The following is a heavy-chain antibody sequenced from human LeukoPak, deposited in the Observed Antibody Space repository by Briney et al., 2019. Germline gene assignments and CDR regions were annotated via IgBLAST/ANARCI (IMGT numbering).Heavy chain of an antibody. J-gene: IGHJ4*02. CDR2: ISSNGGST. Sequence: GGSLRLSCSASGFTFSSYAMHWVRQAPGKGLEYVSAISSNGGSTYCADSVKGRFTISRDNSKNTLYLQMSSLRAEDTAVYYCVKGYCSSTSCYVGHFDYWGQGTLVTVSS. D-gene: IGHD2-2*01. CDR1: GFTFSSYA. CDR3: VKGYCSSTSCYVGHFDY. V-gene: IGHV3-64D*06.